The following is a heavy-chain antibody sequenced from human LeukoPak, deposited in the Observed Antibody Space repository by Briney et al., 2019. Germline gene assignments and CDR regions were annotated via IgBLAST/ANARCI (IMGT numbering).Heavy chain of an antibody. Sequence: PSETLSLTCTVSGDSISSYYWNWIRQPPGGGLEWIGQMYYSGTTNYNPSLKSRVTLSLDTSKNQFSLKLSSVTAADTAVSYCVRRRYYDSDGYWYYFDYWGLGTLVTVSS. V-gene: IGHV4-59*08. CDR2: MYYSGTT. D-gene: IGHD3-22*01. J-gene: IGHJ4*02. CDR3: VRRRYYDSDGYWYYFDY. CDR1: GDSISSYY.